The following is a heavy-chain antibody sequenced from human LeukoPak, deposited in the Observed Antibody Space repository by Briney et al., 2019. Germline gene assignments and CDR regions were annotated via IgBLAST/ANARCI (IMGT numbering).Heavy chain of an antibody. Sequence: SETLSLTCTVSGGSISSGGYYWSWIRQHPGKGLEWIGYIYYSGSTYYNPSLKSRVTISVDTSKNQFSLKLSSVTAADTAVYYYARGRAVAGFAFDIWGQGTMVTASS. V-gene: IGHV4-31*03. CDR1: GGSISSGGYY. CDR3: ARGRAVAGFAFDI. CDR2: IYYSGST. J-gene: IGHJ3*02. D-gene: IGHD6-19*01.